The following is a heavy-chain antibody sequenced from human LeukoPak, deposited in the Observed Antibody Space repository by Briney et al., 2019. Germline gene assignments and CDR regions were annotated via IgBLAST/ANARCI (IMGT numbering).Heavy chain of an antibody. J-gene: IGHJ4*02. V-gene: IGHV1-2*02. D-gene: IGHD3-9*01. Sequence: ASVKVSCKASGYTFTDHYMHWVRQAPGQGLEWMGWINPNSGGTKFAQKFEGRVILTRDTSSNTFYMEISRLRSDDTAVYYCARDWYFDWSFDHWGQGTLVTVSP. CDR3: ARDWYFDWSFDH. CDR1: GYTFTDHY. CDR2: INPNSGGT.